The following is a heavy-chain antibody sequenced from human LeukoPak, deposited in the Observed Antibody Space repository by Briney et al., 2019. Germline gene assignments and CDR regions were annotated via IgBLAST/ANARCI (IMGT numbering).Heavy chain of an antibody. J-gene: IGHJ4*02. V-gene: IGHV1-2*02. D-gene: IGHD3-9*01. CDR3: ARSPHILTGENFDY. CDR2: INPNHGVT. CDR1: GYTFTGYY. Sequence: ASVKVSCKASGYTFTGYYMHWVRQAPGQGLEWMGWINPNHGVTNYAQKFQDRVSMTRDTSISTAYMHLSRLRSADTAVYYCARSPHILTGENFDYWGQGTLLTVSS.